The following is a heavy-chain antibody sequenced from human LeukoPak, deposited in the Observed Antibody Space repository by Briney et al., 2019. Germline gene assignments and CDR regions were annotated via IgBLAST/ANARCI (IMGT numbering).Heavy chain of an antibody. J-gene: IGHJ4*02. CDR1: GYTFTDYY. CDR2: INPNSGGT. Sequence: ASVKVSCKASGYTFTDYYMHWVRQAPGQGLEWMGWINPNSGGTNYAQKFQGRVTMTRDTSISTAYMELSRLRSDDTAVYYCARARSGRERWPQGYWGQGTLVTVSS. CDR3: ARARSGRERWPQGY. D-gene: IGHD5-24*01. V-gene: IGHV1-2*02.